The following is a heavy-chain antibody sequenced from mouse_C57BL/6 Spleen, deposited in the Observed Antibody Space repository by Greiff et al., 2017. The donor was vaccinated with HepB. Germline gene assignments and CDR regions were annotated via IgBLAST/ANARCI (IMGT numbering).Heavy chain of an antibody. CDR1: GYTFTSYW. J-gene: IGHJ1*03. CDR2: IDPSDSET. D-gene: IGHD1-1*01. V-gene: IGHV1-52*01. Sequence: VQLQQPGAELVRPGSSVKLSCKASGYTFTSYWMHWVKQRPIQGLEWIGNIDPSDSETHYNQKFKDKATLTVDKSSSTAYMQLSSLTSEDSAVYYCARGDYYGSRSSYWYFDVWGTGTTVTVSS. CDR3: ARGDYYGSRSSYWYFDV.